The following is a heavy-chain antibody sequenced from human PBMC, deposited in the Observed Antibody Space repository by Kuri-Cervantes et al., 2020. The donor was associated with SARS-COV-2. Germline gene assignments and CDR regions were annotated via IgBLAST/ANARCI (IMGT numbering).Heavy chain of an antibody. CDR3: ARAGWKYTDGYYYYYMDV. D-gene: IGHD1-7*01. V-gene: IGHV1-2*02. CDR2: INPNSGGT. Sequence: ASVKVSCKASGYTFTGYYMHWVRQAPGQGLEWMGWINPNSGGTNYAQKFQGRVTITADESTSTAYMELSSLRSEDTAVYYCARAGWKYTDGYYYYYMDVWGKGTTVTVSS. J-gene: IGHJ6*03. CDR1: GYTFTGYY.